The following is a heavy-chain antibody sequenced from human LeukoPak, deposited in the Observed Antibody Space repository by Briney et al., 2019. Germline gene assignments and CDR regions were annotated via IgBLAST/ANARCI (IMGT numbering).Heavy chain of an antibody. Sequence: GGSLRLSCAASGFTFSTYAMSWVRQAPGKGLEWVSTISGSGANTYYADSVRGRFTISRDNSKNTLYLHMNSLRAEDTAVYYCAKDRAGYTKPYYFDYWGQGTLVTVSS. CDR3: AKDRAGYTKPYYFDY. J-gene: IGHJ4*02. CDR2: ISGSGANT. D-gene: IGHD3-16*02. V-gene: IGHV3-23*01. CDR1: GFTFSTYA.